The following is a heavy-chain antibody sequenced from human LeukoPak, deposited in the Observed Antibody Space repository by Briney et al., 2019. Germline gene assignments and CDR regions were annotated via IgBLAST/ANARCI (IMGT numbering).Heavy chain of an antibody. V-gene: IGHV1-2*02. CDR1: GYTFTGYY. Sequence: APVKVSCKASGYTFTGYYMHWVRQAPGQGLEWMGWINPNSGGTGSALKFQGRVTITTDTSLTTAYMELGSLRYEDTAVYYCARVGYSNSYDYWGQGTLVTVSS. J-gene: IGHJ4*02. CDR3: ARVGYSNSYDY. D-gene: IGHD4-11*01. CDR2: INPNSGGT.